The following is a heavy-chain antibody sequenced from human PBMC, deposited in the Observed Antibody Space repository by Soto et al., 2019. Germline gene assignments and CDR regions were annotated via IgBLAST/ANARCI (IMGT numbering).Heavy chain of an antibody. CDR1: GFTFSSYA. CDR3: AKDGRATTGYYYYGMDV. CDR2: ISGSGGST. Sequence: PGGSLRLSCAASGFTFSSYAMSWVRHAPGKGLEWVSAISGSGGSTYYADSVKGRFTISRDNSKNTLYLQMNSLRAEDTAVYYCAKDGRATTGYYYYGMDVWGQGTTVTVSS. D-gene: IGHD1-26*01. J-gene: IGHJ6*02. V-gene: IGHV3-23*01.